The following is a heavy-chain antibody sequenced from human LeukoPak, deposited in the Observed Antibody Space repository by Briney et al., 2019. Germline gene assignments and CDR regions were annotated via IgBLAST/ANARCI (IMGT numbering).Heavy chain of an antibody. CDR1: GFTFSSYA. J-gene: IGHJ4*02. CDR2: ISGSGGST. Sequence: GGSLRLSCAASGFTFSSYAMSWVRHAPGKGPEWVSAISGSGGSTYYADSVKGRFTISRDNSKNTLYLQMNSLRAEDTAVYYCAKDGLWFGIDYWGQGTLVTVSS. CDR3: AKDGLWFGIDY. D-gene: IGHD3-10*01. V-gene: IGHV3-23*01.